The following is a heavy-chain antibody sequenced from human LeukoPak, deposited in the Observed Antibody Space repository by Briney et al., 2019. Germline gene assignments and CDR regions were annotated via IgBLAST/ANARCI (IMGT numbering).Heavy chain of an antibody. CDR2: IKEDGTET. J-gene: IGHJ3*02. CDR1: GFMFSSNW. CDR3: ARDPVNWGQDSGTFDI. D-gene: IGHD3-16*01. V-gene: IGHV3-7*03. Sequence: GGSLRLSCAASGFMFSSNWMSWVRLAPGKGLEWVANIKEDGTETYYVDSVKGRFTISRDNAKNSLYLQMNSLRVEDTAVYYCARDPVNWGQDSGTFDIWGQGTMVTVSS.